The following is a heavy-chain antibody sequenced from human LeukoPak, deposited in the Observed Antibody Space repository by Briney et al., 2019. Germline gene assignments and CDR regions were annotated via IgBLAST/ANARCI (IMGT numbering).Heavy chain of an antibody. CDR2: IRYDGSNK. Sequence: GVSLRLSCAASGFTFSSYGMHWVRQAPGKGLEWVAFIRYDGSNKYYADSVKGRFTISRDNSKNTLYLQMNSLRAEDTAVYYCATVYCSSTSCYGDLDYWGQGTLVTVSS. CDR1: GFTFSSYG. CDR3: ATVYCSSTSCYGDLDY. D-gene: IGHD2-2*01. V-gene: IGHV3-30*02. J-gene: IGHJ4*02.